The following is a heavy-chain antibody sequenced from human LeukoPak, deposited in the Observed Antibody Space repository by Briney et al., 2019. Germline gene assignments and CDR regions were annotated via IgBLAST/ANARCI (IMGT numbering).Heavy chain of an antibody. CDR3: ARGLDFWSGSYDY. V-gene: IGHV3-48*01. J-gene: IGHJ4*02. Sequence: GGSLRLPCAASGFTFSTYSLNWVRQAPGKGLEWVSYISSTSNTIYYADSVKGRFTISRDNAKNSLYLQMNSLRAEDTAVYYCARGLDFWSGSYDYWGQGTLVTVSS. CDR1: GFTFSTYS. D-gene: IGHD3-3*01. CDR2: ISSTSNTI.